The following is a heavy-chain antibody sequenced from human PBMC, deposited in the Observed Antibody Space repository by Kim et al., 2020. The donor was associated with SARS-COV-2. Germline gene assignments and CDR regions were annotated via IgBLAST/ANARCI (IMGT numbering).Heavy chain of an antibody. CDR1: GFTFSYYW. Sequence: GGSLRLSCAASGFTFSYYWMHWVRQTPGKGLEWVSRINGGGSSTSYADSVRGRLIISRDNAKNTLFLQMNSLTAEDTAVYYCTSDTFGADNSWGQGTLVT. V-gene: IGHV3-74*01. D-gene: IGHD3-10*01. J-gene: IGHJ4*02. CDR3: TSDTFGADNS. CDR2: INGGGSST.